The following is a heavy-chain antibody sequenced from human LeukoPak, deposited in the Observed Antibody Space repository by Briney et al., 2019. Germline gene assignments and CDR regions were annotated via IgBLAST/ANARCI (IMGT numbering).Heavy chain of an antibody. CDR1: GFTFSSYG. J-gene: IGHJ6*03. D-gene: IGHD6-6*01. V-gene: IGHV3-30*02. Sequence: PGGSLRLSCAASGFTFSSYGMHWVRQAPGKGLEWVAFIRYDGSNKYYADSVKGRFTISRDNAKNSLYLQMNSLRAEDTAVYYCCAKEYSSSSFYYYMDVWGKGTTVTVSS. CDR3: CAKEYSSSSFYYYMDV. CDR2: IRYDGSNK.